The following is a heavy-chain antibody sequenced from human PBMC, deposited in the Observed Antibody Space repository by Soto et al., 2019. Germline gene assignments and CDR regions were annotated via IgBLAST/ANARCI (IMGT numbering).Heavy chain of an antibody. Sequence: SETLSLTCTVSGGSISSYYWSWIRQPPGKGLEWIGYIYYSGSTNYNPSLKSRVTISVDTSKNQFSLKLSSVTAADTAVYYCARGLAYSNPPYYYYYYMDVWGKGTTVTVSS. D-gene: IGHD4-4*01. CDR2: IYYSGST. CDR3: ARGLAYSNPPYYYYYYMDV. CDR1: GGSISSYY. J-gene: IGHJ6*03. V-gene: IGHV4-59*01.